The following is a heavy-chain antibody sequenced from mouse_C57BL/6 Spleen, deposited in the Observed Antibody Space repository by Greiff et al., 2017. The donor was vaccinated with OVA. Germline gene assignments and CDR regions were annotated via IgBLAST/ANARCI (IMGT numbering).Heavy chain of an antibody. D-gene: IGHD2-5*01. J-gene: IGHJ4*01. Sequence: EVKVVESEGGLVQPGSSMKLSCTASGFTFSDYYMAWVRQVPEKGLEWVANINYDGSSTYYLDSLKSRFIISRDNAKNILYLQMSSLKSEDTATYYCARDRGSNYGAMDYWGQGTSVTVSS. CDR2: INYDGSST. CDR3: ARDRGSNYGAMDY. V-gene: IGHV5-16*01. CDR1: GFTFSDYY.